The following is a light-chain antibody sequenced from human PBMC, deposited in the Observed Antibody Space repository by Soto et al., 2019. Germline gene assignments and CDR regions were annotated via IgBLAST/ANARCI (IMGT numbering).Light chain of an antibody. CDR3: QQSYGTPLT. CDR1: QSISNY. CDR2: AAS. V-gene: IGKV1-39*01. J-gene: IGKJ4*01. Sequence: DMAMTQSPSSLSASVGDRVTITCRASQSISNYLNWYQHKPGKVPKLLIYAASSLQSGVPTRFSGSGSGTHFTLTTNSLQPEDFATYYCQQSYGTPLTFGGGTKIEIK.